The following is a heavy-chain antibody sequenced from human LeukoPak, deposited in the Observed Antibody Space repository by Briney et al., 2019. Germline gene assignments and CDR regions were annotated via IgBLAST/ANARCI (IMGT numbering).Heavy chain of an antibody. D-gene: IGHD5-18*01. CDR2: TYYRSKWYN. CDR1: GDSVSSNSAA. J-gene: IGHJ5*02. V-gene: IGHV6-1*01. CDR3: ARGGRVQLWIYNWFDP. Sequence: SQTLSLTCAISGDSVSSNSAAWNWIRQSPSRGLEWLGRTYYRSKWYNDYAVSVKSRITINPDTSKNQFSLQLNSVTPEDTAVYYCARGGRVQLWIYNWFDPWGQGTLVTVSS.